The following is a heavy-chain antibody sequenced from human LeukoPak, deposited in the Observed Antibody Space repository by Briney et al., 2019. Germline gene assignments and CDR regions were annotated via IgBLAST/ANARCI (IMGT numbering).Heavy chain of an antibody. V-gene: IGHV1-69*05. Sequence: GASVKASCKASGGSFSSYAISWARQAPGQGLEWMGGIIPIFGTPNYAQKLQGRVTITTDESTSTAYMELSSLRSEDTAVYYCARAIRANIYGRPSNYQYYYMDVWGKGTTVTVSS. CDR1: GGSFSSYA. CDR3: ARAIRANIYGRPSNYQYYYMDV. CDR2: IIPIFGTP. D-gene: IGHD5-18*01. J-gene: IGHJ6*03.